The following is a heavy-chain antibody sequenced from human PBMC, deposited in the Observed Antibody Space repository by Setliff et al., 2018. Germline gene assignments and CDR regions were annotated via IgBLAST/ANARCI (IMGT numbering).Heavy chain of an antibody. CDR2: IYHSGSS. D-gene: IGHD3-3*01. CDR3: RYWSGYYNNDY. V-gene: IGHV4-39*07. J-gene: IGHJ4*02. CDR1: GGSISSMSYY. Sequence: SETLSLTCTVSGGSISSMSYYWGWIRQPPGKGLEWIGSIYHSGSSYYNSSLRSRVTISVDASTNQFSLKLYSVTAADTAVYYCRYWSGYYNNDYWGQGTLVTVSS.